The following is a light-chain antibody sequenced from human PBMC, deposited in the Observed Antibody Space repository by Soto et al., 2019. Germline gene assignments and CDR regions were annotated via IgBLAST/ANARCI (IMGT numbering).Light chain of an antibody. CDR1: SSDFGNYQF. V-gene: IGLV2-23*02. CDR3: CSFTSSNTHV. CDR2: EVS. Sequence: QSVLTQPASVSGSPGQSITISCTGTSSDFGNYQFVSWYQQHPGKVPKLILFEVSQRSSGVSGRFSGSKSGNTASLTISGLQAEDEADYYCCSFTSSNTHVFGTGTKLTVL. J-gene: IGLJ1*01.